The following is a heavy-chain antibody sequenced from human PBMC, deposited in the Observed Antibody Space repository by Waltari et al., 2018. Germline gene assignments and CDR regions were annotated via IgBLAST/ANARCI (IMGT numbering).Heavy chain of an antibody. V-gene: IGHV4-39*01. CDR1: GGSISSSSYY. CDR2: IYYSGST. J-gene: IGHJ4*02. Sequence: QLQLQESGPGLVKPSETLSLTCTVSGGSISSSSYYWGWIRQPPGKGLEWIGGIYYSGSTYYNPSLRSRVTISVVTSKNQSALKLSSVTAADTAVYYCARQSSCSSTSCYPFDYWGQGTLVTVSS. D-gene: IGHD2-2*01. CDR3: ARQSSCSSTSCYPFDY.